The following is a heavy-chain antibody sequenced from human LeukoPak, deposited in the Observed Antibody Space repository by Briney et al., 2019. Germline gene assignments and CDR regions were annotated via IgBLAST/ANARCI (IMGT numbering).Heavy chain of an antibody. V-gene: IGHV4-4*02. CDR2: IYHDGST. CDR3: ARDRGGYTYSHDY. J-gene: IGHJ4*02. Sequence: SETLPLTCAVSGGSISSNNWWIWVRQSPEKGLEWIGEIYHDGSTNYNPSLKSRVTISMDKSKNQLSLKLNFVTAADTAVYYCARDRGGYTYSHDYWGQGTLVTVSS. CDR1: GGSISSNNW. D-gene: IGHD5-18*01.